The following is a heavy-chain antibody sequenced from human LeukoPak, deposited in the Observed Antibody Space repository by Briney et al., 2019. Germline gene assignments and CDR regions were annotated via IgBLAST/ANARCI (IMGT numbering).Heavy chain of an antibody. CDR1: GLSVSTDS. CDR2: IYNSGSKT. Sequence: GGSVTLPCTASGLSVSTDSMTCVGEGPGKGMKWVSSIYNSGSKTFYADSVKGRFTISRDNSKNTLYLQMNSLTAEDTAIYYCSKDVVPDSGWDLDYWGQGTLVTVSS. CDR3: SKDVVPDSGWDLDY. J-gene: IGHJ4*02. D-gene: IGHD6-19*01. V-gene: IGHV3-23*05.